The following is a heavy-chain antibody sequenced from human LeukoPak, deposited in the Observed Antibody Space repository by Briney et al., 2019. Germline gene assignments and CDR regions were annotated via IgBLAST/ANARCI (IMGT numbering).Heavy chain of an antibody. CDR2: IYHSGNT. CDR3: ARRPSEYSSSSIWFDP. Sequence: PSETLSLTCAVSGYSISSGYYWGWIRQPPGKGLEWIGSIYHSGNTYYNPSLKSRVTISVDTSKNQFSLRLCSVTAADTAVYYCARRPSEYSSSSIWFDPWGQGTLVTVSS. CDR1: GYSISSGYY. D-gene: IGHD6-6*01. V-gene: IGHV4-38-2*01. J-gene: IGHJ5*02.